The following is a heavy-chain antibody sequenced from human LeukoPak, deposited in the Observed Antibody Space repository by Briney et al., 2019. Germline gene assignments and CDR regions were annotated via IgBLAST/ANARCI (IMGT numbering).Heavy chain of an antibody. V-gene: IGHV4-59*01. Sequence: PSETLSLTCTVSGGSISSYYWSWIRQPPGKGLEWIGYIYYSGSTNYNPSLKSRVTISVDTSKNQFSLKLSSVTAADTAVYYCARSYYYDSSGYYYDGFDTWGHGTMVTVSS. CDR1: GGSISSYY. J-gene: IGHJ3*02. CDR2: IYYSGST. D-gene: IGHD3-22*01. CDR3: ARSYYYDSSGYYYDGFDT.